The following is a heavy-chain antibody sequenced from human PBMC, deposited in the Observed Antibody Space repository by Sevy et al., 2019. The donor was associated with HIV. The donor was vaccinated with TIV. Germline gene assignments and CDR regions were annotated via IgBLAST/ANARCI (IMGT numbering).Heavy chain of an antibody. V-gene: IGHV1-46*01. D-gene: IGHD3-3*01. Sequence: ASVKVSCKASGYTFTSYYMHWVRQAPGQGLEWMGIINPSGGSTSYAQKFQGRVTMTRDTSTSTVYMELSSLGSEDTAVYYCARDVSYDFWSGYFYYYYYYGMDVWGQGTTVTVSS. J-gene: IGHJ6*02. CDR2: INPSGGST. CDR3: ARDVSYDFWSGYFYYYYYYGMDV. CDR1: GYTFTSYY.